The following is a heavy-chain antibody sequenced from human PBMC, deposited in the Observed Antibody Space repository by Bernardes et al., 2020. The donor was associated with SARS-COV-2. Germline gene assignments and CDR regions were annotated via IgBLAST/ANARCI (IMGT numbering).Heavy chain of an antibody. D-gene: IGHD3-3*01. CDR3: ARVPRYDFWSGYYTEAGMGAFDI. CDR1: GGTFSSYA. J-gene: IGHJ3*02. Sequence: SVKVSCKASGGTFSSYAISWVRQAPGQGLEWMGRIIPILGIANYAQKFQGRVTITADKSTSTAYMELSSLRSEDTAVYYCARVPRYDFWSGYYTEAGMGAFDIWGQGTMVTVSS. CDR2: IIPILGIA. V-gene: IGHV1-69*04.